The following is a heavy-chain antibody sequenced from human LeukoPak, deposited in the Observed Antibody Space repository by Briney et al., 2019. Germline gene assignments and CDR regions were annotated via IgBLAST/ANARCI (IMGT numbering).Heavy chain of an antibody. J-gene: IGHJ4*02. V-gene: IGHV1-69*04. CDR3: AREYYYDSSGYYVHDY. Sequence: ASVKVSCKASGGTFSSYAIGWVRQAPGQGLEWMGRIIPILGIANYAQKFQGRVTITADKSTSTAYMELSSLRSEDTAVYYCAREYYYDSSGYYVHDYWGQGTLVTVSS. D-gene: IGHD3-22*01. CDR1: GGTFSSYA. CDR2: IIPILGIA.